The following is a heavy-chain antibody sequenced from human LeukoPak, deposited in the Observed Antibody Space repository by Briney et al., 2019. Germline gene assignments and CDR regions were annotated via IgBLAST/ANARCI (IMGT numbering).Heavy chain of an antibody. V-gene: IGHV1-69*05. CDR1: GGTFSSYA. J-gene: IGHJ4*02. CDR3: ARRVGGYYHYFDY. CDR2: IIPIFGTA. D-gene: IGHD3-22*01. Sequence: ASVKVSCKASGGTFSSYAISWVRQAPGQGLEWMGGIIPIFGTANYAQKFQGRVTITTDESTSIAYMELSSLRSEDTAVYYCARRVGGYYHYFDYWGQGTLVTVSS.